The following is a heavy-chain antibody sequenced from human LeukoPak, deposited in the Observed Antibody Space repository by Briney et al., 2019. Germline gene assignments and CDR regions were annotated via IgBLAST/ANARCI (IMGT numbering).Heavy chain of an antibody. V-gene: IGHV7-4-1*02. CDR3: ARRDSSGWSLYYFDN. J-gene: IGHJ4*02. Sequence: ASVKVSCKASGYTFTNYAMNLVRQAPGQGLEYIGWINTNTGNPTYAQGFTGRFVFSLDTSVSTAYLQISSLKAEDTAVYYCARRDSSGWSLYYFDNWGQGTLVSVSS. CDR1: GYTFTNYA. D-gene: IGHD6-19*01. CDR2: INTNTGNP.